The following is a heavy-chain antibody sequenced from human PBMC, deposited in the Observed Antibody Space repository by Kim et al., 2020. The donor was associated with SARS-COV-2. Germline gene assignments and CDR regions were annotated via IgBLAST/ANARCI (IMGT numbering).Heavy chain of an antibody. CDR3: ASSYYGDYEYYFDY. V-gene: IGHV3-23*01. CDR1: GFTFSSYA. Sequence: GGSLRLSCAASGFTFSSYAMSWVRQAPGKGLEWVSAISGSGGSTYYADSVKGRFTISRDNSKNTLFLQMSSLRAEDTAVYYCASSYYGDYEYYFDYWGQGTLVTVSS. D-gene: IGHD4-17*01. J-gene: IGHJ4*02. CDR2: ISGSGGST.